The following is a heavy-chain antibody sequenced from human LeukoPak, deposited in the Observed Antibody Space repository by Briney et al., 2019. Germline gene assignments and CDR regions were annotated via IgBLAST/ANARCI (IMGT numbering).Heavy chain of an antibody. CDR3: ASSDLPGIAVAGTGGVFDY. J-gene: IGHJ4*02. CDR2: IYYSGST. V-gene: IGHV4-39*07. Sequence: SETLSLTCTVSGGSISSSSYYWGWIRQPPGKGLEWIGSIYYSGSTYYNPSLKSRVTISVDTSKNQFSLKLSSVTAADTAVYYCASSDLPGIAVAGTGGVFDYWGQGTLVTVSS. D-gene: IGHD6-19*01. CDR1: GGSISSSSYY.